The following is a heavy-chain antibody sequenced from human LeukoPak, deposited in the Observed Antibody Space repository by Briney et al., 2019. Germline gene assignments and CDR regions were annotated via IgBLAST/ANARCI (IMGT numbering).Heavy chain of an antibody. J-gene: IGHJ5*02. V-gene: IGHV4-39*07. D-gene: IGHD1-26*01. CDR2: IYYSGST. CDR3: ARGEWELPTDWFDP. CDR1: GGSISSSSYY. Sequence: PSETLSLTCTVSGGSISSSSYYWGWIRQPPGKGLEWIGSIYYSGSTYYNPSLKSRVTISVDTSKNQFSLKLSSVTAADTAVYYCARGEWELPTDWFDPWGQGTLVTVSS.